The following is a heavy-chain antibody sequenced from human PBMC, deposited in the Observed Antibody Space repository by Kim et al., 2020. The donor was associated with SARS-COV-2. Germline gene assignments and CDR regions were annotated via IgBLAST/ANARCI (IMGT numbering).Heavy chain of an antibody. J-gene: IGHJ6*04. CDR1: GYTFTSYY. D-gene: IGHD2-2*01. CDR2: INPSGGST. V-gene: IGHV1-46*01. Sequence: ASVKVSCKASGYTFTSYYMHWVRQAPGQGLEWMGIINPSGGSTSYAQKFQGRVTMTRDTSTSTAYMELSSLRSEDTAVYYCAKDIVGGPAAMAWDYYGIDVWGKGTTLSVST. CDR3: AKDIVGGPAAMAWDYYGIDV.